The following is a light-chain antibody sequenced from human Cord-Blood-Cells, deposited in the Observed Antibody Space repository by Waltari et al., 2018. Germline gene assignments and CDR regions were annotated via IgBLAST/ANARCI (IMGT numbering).Light chain of an antibody. CDR2: GNS. Sequence: QSVLTQPPSVSGAPGQRVTIPCTGSSSNIGAGYDVHWYQQHPGTAPQLLIIGNSNRPSGVPARFSAAKSGTSASLAITGVQAADEAYYYCRAYYISLSGVVFGGGTKLTVL. CDR3: RAYYISLSGVV. J-gene: IGLJ2*01. CDR1: SSNIGAGYD. V-gene: IGLV1-40*01.